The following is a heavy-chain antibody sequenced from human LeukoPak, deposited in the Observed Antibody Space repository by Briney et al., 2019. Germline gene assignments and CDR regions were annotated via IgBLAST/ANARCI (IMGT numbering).Heavy chain of an antibody. V-gene: IGHV4-30-4*01. Sequence: SQTLSLTCIVSGGSISSGDYYWSWIRQPPGKGLEWIGYIYYSGSTYYNPSLKSRVIISVDTSKNQFSLKLSSATAADTAVYYCAGDWGHYYDSSGYYNYYYGMDVWGQGTTVTVSS. CDR1: GGSISSGDYY. J-gene: IGHJ6*02. CDR3: AGDWGHYYDSSGYYNYYYGMDV. D-gene: IGHD3-22*01. CDR2: IYYSGST.